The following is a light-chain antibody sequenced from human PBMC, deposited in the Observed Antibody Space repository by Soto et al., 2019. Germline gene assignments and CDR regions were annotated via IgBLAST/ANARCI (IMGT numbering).Light chain of an antibody. CDR1: QSVSSSY. V-gene: IGKV3-20*01. CDR2: GAS. Sequence: EIVLTQSPGTLSLSQGERATLSCRASQSVSSSYLAWYQQKPGQAPRFLIYGASSRATGIPDRFSGSGSGTDFTLTISRLEPEDFAVYYCQQYGTSRWTFGQGTKVDIK. CDR3: QQYGTSRWT. J-gene: IGKJ1*01.